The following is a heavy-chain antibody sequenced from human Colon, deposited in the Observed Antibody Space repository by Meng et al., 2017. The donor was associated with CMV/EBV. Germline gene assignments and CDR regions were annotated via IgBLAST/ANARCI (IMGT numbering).Heavy chain of an antibody. D-gene: IGHD2-2*01. J-gene: IGHJ4*02. CDR3: TTVFLLGYCSSTSCG. V-gene: IGHV3-15*01. Sequence: GSLRLSCAASGFTFSNAWMSWVRQAPGKGLEWVGRIKSKTDGGTTDYAAPVKGRFTISRDDSKNTLYLQMNSLKTEDTAVYYCTTVFLLGYCSSTSCGWGQGTLVTVSS. CDR2: IKSKTDGGTT. CDR1: GFTFSNAW.